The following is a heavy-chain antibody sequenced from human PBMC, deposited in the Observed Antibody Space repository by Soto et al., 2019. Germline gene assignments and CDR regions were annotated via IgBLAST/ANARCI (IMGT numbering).Heavy chain of an antibody. CDR3: AVGGSSYSAGAIVFDY. CDR2: INPNSGGT. J-gene: IGHJ4*02. V-gene: IGHV1-2*04. D-gene: IGHD2-15*01. Sequence: QVQLVQSGAEVKKPGASVKVSFKASGYTFTGYYMHWVRQAPGQGLEWMGWINPNSGGTNYAQKFQGWVTITRDTSISTAYMELRRLRSDDTAVYYCAVGGSSYSAGAIVFDYWGQGTLVTVSS. CDR1: GYTFTGYY.